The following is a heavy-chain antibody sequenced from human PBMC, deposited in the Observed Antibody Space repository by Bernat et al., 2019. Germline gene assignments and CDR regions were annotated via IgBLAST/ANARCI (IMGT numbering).Heavy chain of an antibody. V-gene: IGHV3-49*04. D-gene: IGHD3-10*01. CDR3: TRVRWGVDKKYYFDY. J-gene: IGHJ4*02. CDR2: IRSKAYGGTT. Sequence: EVQLVESGGGLVQPGRSLRLSCTASGFTFGYYAMSWVRQAPGKGLEWVGFIRSKAYGGTTEYAASVKGRFTISRDDSKSIAYLQMNSLKTEDTAVYYCTRVRWGVDKKYYFDYWGQGTLVTVSS. CDR1: GFTFGYYA.